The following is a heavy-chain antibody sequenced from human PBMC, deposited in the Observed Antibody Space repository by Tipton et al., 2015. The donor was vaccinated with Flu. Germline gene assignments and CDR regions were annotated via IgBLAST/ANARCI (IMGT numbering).Heavy chain of an antibody. Sequence: TLSLTCTVSGGSISSGNWWSWVRQSPGKGLEWIGEIYHGGTTNYNPSLKSRGTISLDKSKNQFSLKLTSVTAADTAVYYCAANKGGGSYFDYWGQGILVTVSS. J-gene: IGHJ4*02. V-gene: IGHV4-4*02. CDR1: GGSISSGNW. CDR2: IYHGGTT. D-gene: IGHD1-26*01. CDR3: AANKGGGSYFDY.